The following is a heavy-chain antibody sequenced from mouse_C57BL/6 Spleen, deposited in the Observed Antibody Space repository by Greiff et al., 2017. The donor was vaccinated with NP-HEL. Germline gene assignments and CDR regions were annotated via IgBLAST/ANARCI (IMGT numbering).Heavy chain of an antibody. D-gene: IGHD1-1*01. CDR1: GFTFSDYG. CDR3: ARGSYYYGSSSLHFDY. V-gene: IGHV5-17*01. J-gene: IGHJ2*01. Sequence: EVMLVESGGGLVKPGGSLKLSCAASGFTFSDYGMHWVRQAPEKGLEWVAYISSGSSTIYYADTVKGRFTISRDNAKNTLFLQMTSLRSEDTAMYYCARGSYYYGSSSLHFDYWGQGTTLTVSS. CDR2: ISSGSSTI.